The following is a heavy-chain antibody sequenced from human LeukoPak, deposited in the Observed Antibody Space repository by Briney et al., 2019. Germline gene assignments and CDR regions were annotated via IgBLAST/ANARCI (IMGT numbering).Heavy chain of an antibody. CDR1: GYTFTTYG. J-gene: IGHJ4*02. V-gene: IGHV1-18*01. D-gene: IGHD2-2*02. CDR2: INGKNGNT. CDR3: ARDTYCSSTSCYTTDFDY. Sequence: ASVRVSCMASGYTFTTYGIGWVRQGPGQGLEWMGWINGKNGNTNYAQKLQGRVTMTADTSTSTAYMELRSLRSDDTAVYYCARDTYCSSTSCYTTDFDYWGQGTLVTVSS.